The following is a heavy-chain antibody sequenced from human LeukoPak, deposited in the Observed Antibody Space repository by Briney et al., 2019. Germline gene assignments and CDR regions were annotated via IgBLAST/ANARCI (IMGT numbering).Heavy chain of an antibody. Sequence: ASVKVSCKVPGYTLTELSMHWVRQAPGKGLDGMGGFDPEDGETIYAQKFQGRVTMTEDTSTDTAYMELSSLRSEDTAVYYCATQDDSCGRTFGYWGQGILVTVSS. CDR3: ATQDDSCGRTFGY. V-gene: IGHV1-24*01. D-gene: IGHD3-22*01. CDR2: FDPEDGET. CDR1: GYTLTELS. J-gene: IGHJ4*02.